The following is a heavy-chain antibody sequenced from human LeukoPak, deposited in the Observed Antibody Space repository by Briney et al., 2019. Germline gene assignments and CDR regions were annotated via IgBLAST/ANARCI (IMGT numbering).Heavy chain of an antibody. Sequence: GGSLRLSCAASGFTVNNNYMIWARQAPGKGLEWVSLIYSGGTTYYADSVKGRFTISRDNSKNTLYLQMNSLRAEDTAVYYCARVEGDYYYYYYMDVWGKGTTVTASS. J-gene: IGHJ6*03. CDR2: IYSGGTT. V-gene: IGHV3-53*01. CDR3: ARVEGDYYYYYYMDV. CDR1: GFTVNNNY. D-gene: IGHD2-21*02.